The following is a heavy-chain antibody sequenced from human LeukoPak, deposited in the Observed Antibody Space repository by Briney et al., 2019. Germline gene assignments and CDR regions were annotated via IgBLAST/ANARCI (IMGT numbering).Heavy chain of an antibody. J-gene: IGHJ4*02. CDR1: GFTFSSYS. D-gene: IGHD3-22*01. CDR2: ISSSSSYI. CDR3: ARGITMIVGPDY. Sequence: GSLRLSCAASGFTFSSYSMNRVRQAPGKGLEWVSSISSSSSYIYYADSVKGRFTVSRDNAKNSLYLQMNSLRAEDTAVYYCARGITMIVGPDYWGQGTLVTVSS. V-gene: IGHV3-21*01.